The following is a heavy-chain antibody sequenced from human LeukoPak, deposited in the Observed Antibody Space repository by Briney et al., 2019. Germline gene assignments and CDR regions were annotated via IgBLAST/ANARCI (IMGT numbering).Heavy chain of an antibody. V-gene: IGHV4-39*07. J-gene: IGHJ6*03. CDR2: INHSGST. CDR3: ARKSYSFYYYYYYMDV. CDR1: GGSISSSSYY. D-gene: IGHD6-13*01. Sequence: SETLSLTCTVSGGSISSSSYYWGWIRQPLGKGLEWIGEINHSGSTNYNPSLKSRVTISVDTSKNQFSLKLSSVTAADTAVYYCARKSYSFYYYYYYMDVWGKGTTVTVSS.